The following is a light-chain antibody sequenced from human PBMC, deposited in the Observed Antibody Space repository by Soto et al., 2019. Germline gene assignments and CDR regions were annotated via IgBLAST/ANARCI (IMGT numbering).Light chain of an antibody. V-gene: IGKV3-15*01. CDR2: GAS. CDR1: QSVSSN. CDR3: QQYNHWPHA. Sequence: EIVMTQSPATLSVSPGERATLSCRASQSVSSNLAWYQQKPGQAPRLLIYGASTRATGIPARFSGSGSGTEFTLNISSLQSADLAVYYCQQYNHWPHAFGPGTKVDSK. J-gene: IGKJ3*01.